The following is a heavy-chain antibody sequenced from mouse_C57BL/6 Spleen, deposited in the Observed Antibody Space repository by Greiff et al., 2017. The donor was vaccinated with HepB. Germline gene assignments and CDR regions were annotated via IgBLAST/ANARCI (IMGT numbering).Heavy chain of an antibody. V-gene: IGHV5-4*01. CDR2: ISDGGSYT. J-gene: IGHJ4*01. Sequence: VQLKESGGGLVKPGGSLKLSCAASGFTFSSYAMSWVRQTPEKRLEWVATISDGGSYTYYPDNVKGRFTISRDNAKNNLYLQMSNLKSEDTAMYYCARGDGSSPYYAMDYWGQGTSVTVSS. D-gene: IGHD1-1*01. CDR3: ARGDGSSPYYAMDY. CDR1: GFTFSSYA.